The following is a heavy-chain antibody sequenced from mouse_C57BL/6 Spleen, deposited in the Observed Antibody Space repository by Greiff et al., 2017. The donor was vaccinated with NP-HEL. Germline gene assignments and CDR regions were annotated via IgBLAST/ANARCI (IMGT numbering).Heavy chain of an antibody. V-gene: IGHV1-69*01. J-gene: IGHJ4*01. CDR1: GYTFTSYW. D-gene: IGHD1-1*01. Sequence: QVHVKQPGAELVMPGASVKLSCKASGYTFTSYWMHWVKQRPGQGLEWIGEIDPSDSYTNYNQKFKGKSTLTVDKSSSTAYMQLSSLTSEDSAVYYCATLLLRDAMDYWGQGTSVTVSS. CDR3: ATLLLRDAMDY. CDR2: IDPSDSYT.